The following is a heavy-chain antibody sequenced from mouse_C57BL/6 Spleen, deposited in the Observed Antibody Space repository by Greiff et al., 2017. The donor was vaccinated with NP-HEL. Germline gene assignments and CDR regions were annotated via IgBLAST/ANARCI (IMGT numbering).Heavy chain of an antibody. CDR3: ARWGFRLPLPMDY. V-gene: IGHV1-4*01. CDR2: INPSSGYT. CDR1: GYTFTSYT. J-gene: IGHJ4*01. D-gene: IGHD2-4*01. Sequence: VQLQQSGAELARPGASVKMSCKASGYTFTSYTMPWVKQRPGQGLEWIGYINPSSGYTKYNQKFKDKATLTADKSSSTAYMQQSSLTSADSAVYYCARWGFRLPLPMDYWGQGTSVTVSS.